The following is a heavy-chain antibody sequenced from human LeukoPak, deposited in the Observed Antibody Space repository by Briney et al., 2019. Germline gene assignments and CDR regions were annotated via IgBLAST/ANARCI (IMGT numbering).Heavy chain of an antibody. CDR2: INPTSGGT. Sequence: ASVKVSCKASGYTXTGYYMHGVRQAPGQGLEWMGWINPTSGGTKYAQKFQGRVTMTRDTSISTAYMELSRLRSDDTAVYYCARSQWLIDASIDYWGQGTLVTVSS. CDR1: GYTXTGYY. D-gene: IGHD6-19*01. J-gene: IGHJ4*02. CDR3: ARSQWLIDASIDY. V-gene: IGHV1-2*02.